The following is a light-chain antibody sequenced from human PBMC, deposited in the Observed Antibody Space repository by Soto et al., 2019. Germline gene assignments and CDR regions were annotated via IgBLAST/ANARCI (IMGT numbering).Light chain of an antibody. Sequence: DSQMTQSPSSLSASVGDRVTITCKASQDISNFLNWYQQKPGKPPKLLIYDVSNVETGVPSRFSGSGSGTDFSFTITRLQPEDIAKYYCEQYDILPTFGQGTKLEIK. CDR2: DVS. CDR1: QDISNF. J-gene: IGKJ2*01. CDR3: EQYDILPT. V-gene: IGKV1-33*01.